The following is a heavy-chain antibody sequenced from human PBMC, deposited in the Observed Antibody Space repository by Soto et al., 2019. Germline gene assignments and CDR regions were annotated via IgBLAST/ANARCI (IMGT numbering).Heavy chain of an antibody. CDR3: ARWSSAFDY. CDR2: LSQTATAI. V-gene: IGHV3-11*01. CDR1: GFTFSDYY. J-gene: IGHJ4*02. Sequence: QVQVVESGGDLVKPGGSLRLSCVASGFTFSDYYMGWVRQAPGKGLEWVSYLSQTATAIHYADSVRGRFTISRDNAKNSLYLEMSSLSAEDTAMYYCARWSSAFDYWGRGTLVTVSS.